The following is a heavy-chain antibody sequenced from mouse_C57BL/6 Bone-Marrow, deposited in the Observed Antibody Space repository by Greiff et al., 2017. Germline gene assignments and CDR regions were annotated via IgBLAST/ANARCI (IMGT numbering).Heavy chain of an antibody. V-gene: IGHV1-26*01. J-gene: IGHJ3*01. CDR1: GYTFTDYY. CDR2: INPNNGGT. Sequence: EVQLQQSGPELVKPGASVKISCKASGYTFTDYYMNWVKQSPGKSLEWIGDINPNNGGTSYNQKFKGKATLTVDKSSSTAYMEHRSLTSEDSAVYYGAKTGVGRCAYGGQGTLVTVSA. CDR3: AKTGVGRCAY. D-gene: IGHD4-1*01.